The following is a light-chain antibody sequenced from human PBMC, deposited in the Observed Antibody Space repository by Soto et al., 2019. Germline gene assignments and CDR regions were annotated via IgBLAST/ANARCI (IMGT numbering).Light chain of an antibody. J-gene: IGKJ1*01. CDR3: RQYNSYSWT. Sequence: AIQMTQSPSSLSASVGDRVTITCRASQGIRNDLGWYQQEPGKAPKLLIFDASSLESGVPPRFSGSGSGTEFTLTISSLQPDDFATYYCRQYNSYSWTFGQGTKVDIK. CDR2: DAS. V-gene: IGKV1-13*02. CDR1: QGIRND.